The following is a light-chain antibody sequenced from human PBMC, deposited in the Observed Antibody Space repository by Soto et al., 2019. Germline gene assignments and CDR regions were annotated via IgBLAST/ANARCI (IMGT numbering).Light chain of an antibody. CDR3: QKYNNWPIN. J-gene: IGKJ5*01. Sequence: MMMTQSPSTLSVSPVERVTLSFRTSHSVNSHVAWYQRKPGQAPRLLLYGASTRATGIPVRFSGSGFGTEFTLTISSLQSEDFAVYYCQKYNNWPINFGQGTRLEIK. CDR2: GAS. CDR1: HSVNSH. V-gene: IGKV3-15*01.